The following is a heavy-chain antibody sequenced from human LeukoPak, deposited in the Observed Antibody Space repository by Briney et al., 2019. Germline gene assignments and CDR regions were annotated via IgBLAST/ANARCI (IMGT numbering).Heavy chain of an antibody. CDR2: IYYSGST. Sequence: KASETLSLTCTVSGGSVSSGSYYWSWIRQPPGKGLEWIGYIYYSGSTNYNPSLKSRVTISVDTSNNQFSLKLTSVTAADTAVYYCARQPPQYYGMDVWGQGTTVTVSS. J-gene: IGHJ6*02. V-gene: IGHV4-61*01. D-gene: IGHD1-14*01. CDR1: GGSVSSGSYY. CDR3: ARQPPQYYGMDV.